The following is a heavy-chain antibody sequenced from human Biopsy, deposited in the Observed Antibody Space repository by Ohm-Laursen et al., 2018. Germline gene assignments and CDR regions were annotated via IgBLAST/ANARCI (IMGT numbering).Heavy chain of an antibody. CDR1: GFSLTARSES. J-gene: IGHJ6*02. CDR3: ARTPTLVVSAGLVYRHRRHLQGMDV. CDR2: IDYDDYK. Sequence: TQTLTLTCTFSGFSLTARSESVSWIRQAPGKALEWLARIDYDDYKVYSVSPKTRLSISKDTSNSQVGLTMTNMDPMDSGTYYCARTPTLVVSAGLVYRHRRHLQGMDVWGQGTAVTVS. D-gene: IGHD3-16*02. V-gene: IGHV2-70*16.